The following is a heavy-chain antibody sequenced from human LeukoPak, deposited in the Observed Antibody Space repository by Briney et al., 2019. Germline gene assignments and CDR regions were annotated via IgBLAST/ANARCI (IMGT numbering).Heavy chain of an antibody. CDR2: IDDTGGTT. Sequence: GGSLRLSCAASGFTFSVFGMSWVRQAPGKGLEWVSDIDDTGGTTYYADSVKGRSTISRDNSKNTLYLQVNSLRAEDTAVYYCAKGAGYRSSGWYFDRWGQGTLVTVSS. CDR3: AKGAGYRSSGWYFDR. V-gene: IGHV3-23*01. CDR1: GFTFSVFG. D-gene: IGHD6-19*01. J-gene: IGHJ4*02.